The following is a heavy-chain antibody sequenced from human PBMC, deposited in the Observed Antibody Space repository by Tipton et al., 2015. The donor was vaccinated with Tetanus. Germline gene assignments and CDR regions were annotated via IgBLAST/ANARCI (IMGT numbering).Heavy chain of an antibody. V-gene: IGHV4-4*07. CDR1: GGSISSYY. CDR3: ARGIMVRGVSRFDP. D-gene: IGHD3-10*01. Sequence: TLSLTCTVSGGSISSYYWSWIRQPAGKGLEWIGRIYTSESTNYNPSLKSRLTMSVDTSKNQFSLRLNSVTAADTAVYYCARGIMVRGVSRFDPWGQGTLVTVSS. CDR2: IYTSEST. J-gene: IGHJ5*02.